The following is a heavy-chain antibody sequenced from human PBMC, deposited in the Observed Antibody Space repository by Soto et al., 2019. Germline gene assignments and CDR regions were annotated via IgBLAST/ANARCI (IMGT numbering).Heavy chain of an antibody. CDR1: GSSFSSYG. Sequence: GSLRLSCAASGSSFSSYGIHWVRQAPGKGLEWVAVISYDGTYKHYADSVKGRFTISRDNSKNTLYLQMNSLRVEDTAVYYCAKDLRVGATIPYYFDYWGQGTLVTVSS. CDR2: ISYDGTYK. CDR3: AKDLRVGATIPYYFDY. D-gene: IGHD1-26*01. V-gene: IGHV3-30*18. J-gene: IGHJ4*02.